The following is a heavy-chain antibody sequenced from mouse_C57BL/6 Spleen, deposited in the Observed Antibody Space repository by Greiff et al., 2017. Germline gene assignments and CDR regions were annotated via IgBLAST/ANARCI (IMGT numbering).Heavy chain of an antibody. Sequence: QVQLQQPGAELVRPGSSVKLSCKASGYTFTSYWMDWVKQRPGQGLEWIGHISPSDSETHYNQKFKDKATLTLDKSASTAYMQLSSLTSEDSSVYSCANREGLTGFDYWGQGTTLTVSS. CDR1: GYTFTSYW. V-gene: IGHV1-61*01. J-gene: IGHJ2*01. CDR3: ANREGLTGFDY. D-gene: IGHD4-1*01. CDR2: ISPSDSET.